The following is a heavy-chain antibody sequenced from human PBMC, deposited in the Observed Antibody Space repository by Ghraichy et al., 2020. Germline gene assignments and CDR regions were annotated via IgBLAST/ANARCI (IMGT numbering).Heavy chain of an antibody. CDR1: GGSISSYY. CDR2: IYYSGST. Sequence: SETLSLTCTVSGGSISSYYWSWIRQPPGKGLEWIGYIYYSGSTNYNPSLKSRLTISVDTSKNQFSLKLSSVTAADTAVYYCARDMVVGATKYAFDIWGQGRMVTVSS. D-gene: IGHD1-26*01. CDR3: ARDMVVGATKYAFDI. V-gene: IGHV4-59*01. J-gene: IGHJ3*02.